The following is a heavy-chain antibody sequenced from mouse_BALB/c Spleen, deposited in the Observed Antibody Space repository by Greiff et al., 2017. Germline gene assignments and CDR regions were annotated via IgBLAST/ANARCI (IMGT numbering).Heavy chain of an antibody. Sequence: EVKLLESGPGLVKPSQSLSLTCTVTGYSITSDYAWNWIRQFPGNKLEWMGYISYSGSTSYNPSLKSRISITRDTSKNQFFLQLNSVTTEDTATYYCARILRSQRGYFDVWGAGTTVTVSS. J-gene: IGHJ1*01. D-gene: IGHD1-1*01. CDR1: GYSITSDYA. CDR3: ARILRSQRGYFDV. CDR2: ISYSGST. V-gene: IGHV3-2*02.